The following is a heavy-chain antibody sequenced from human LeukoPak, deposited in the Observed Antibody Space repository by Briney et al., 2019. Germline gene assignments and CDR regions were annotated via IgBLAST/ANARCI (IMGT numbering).Heavy chain of an antibody. Sequence: ASVKVSCKASGYTFTSYGISWVRQAPGQGLEWMGWISAYNGKTNYAQKLQGRVTMTTDTSTSTAYMELRSLRSDDTAVYYCARDRYSYGSTWRGGYYFDYWGQGTLVTVSS. CDR2: ISAYNGKT. J-gene: IGHJ4*02. D-gene: IGHD5-18*01. CDR3: ARDRYSYGSTWRGGYYFDY. CDR1: GYTFTSYG. V-gene: IGHV1-18*01.